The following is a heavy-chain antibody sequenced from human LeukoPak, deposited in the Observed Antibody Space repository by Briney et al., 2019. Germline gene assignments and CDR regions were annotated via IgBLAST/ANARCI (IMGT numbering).Heavy chain of an antibody. CDR2: IYSGGST. D-gene: IGHD2-21*02. CDR3: AKVRDCGGDCYFFDY. CDR1: GFTVSSNY. Sequence: GRSLRLSCAASGFTVSSNYMSWVRQAPGKGLEWVSVIYSGGSTYYADSVKGRFTISRDNSRDTLYLQMYSLRAEDTAVYYCAKVRDCGGDCYFFDYWGQGSLVTVSS. J-gene: IGHJ4*02. V-gene: IGHV3-53*01.